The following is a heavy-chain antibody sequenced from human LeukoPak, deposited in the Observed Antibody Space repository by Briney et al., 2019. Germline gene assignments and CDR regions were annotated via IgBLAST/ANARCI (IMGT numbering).Heavy chain of an antibody. D-gene: IGHD2-21*02. CDR3: ARVSTIVVVTAFGY. CDR1: GYTFTDYY. Sequence: ASVTVSFKASGYTFTDYYMHWVRQAPGRGLEGMGWINPNSGGTNYAQKFQGRVTMTRDTSISTAYMELSRLRSDDTAVYYCARVSTIVVVTAFGYWGQGTLVTVSS. V-gene: IGHV1-2*02. J-gene: IGHJ4*02. CDR2: INPNSGGT.